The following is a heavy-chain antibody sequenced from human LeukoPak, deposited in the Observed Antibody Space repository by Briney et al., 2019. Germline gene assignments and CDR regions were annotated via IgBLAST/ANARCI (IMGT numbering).Heavy chain of an antibody. Sequence: GGSLRLSCAASGFTFSTCGMHWVRQAPGKGLEWVAGIQYDGSNKYYAESVKGRFTISRDNSKNTLYVQMNSLRAEDTAVYYCARGTTPRCRGTSCYIGYWGQGTLVTVSS. CDR1: GFTFSTCG. CDR2: IQYDGSNK. D-gene: IGHD2-2*02. CDR3: ARGTTPRCRGTSCYIGY. J-gene: IGHJ4*02. V-gene: IGHV3-30*12.